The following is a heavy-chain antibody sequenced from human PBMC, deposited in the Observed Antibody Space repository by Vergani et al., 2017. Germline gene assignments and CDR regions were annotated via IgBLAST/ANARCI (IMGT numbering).Heavy chain of an antibody. J-gene: IGHJ4*02. CDR1: GFTSAGYA. CDR2: ISWNSNSI. D-gene: IGHD1-26*01. V-gene: IGHV3-9*02. Sequence: EVQLEESGGGLVLPGRSLRLSCVASGFTSAGYAMHWVRQAPGKGLEWVSGISWNSNSIGYADSVKGRFTISRDNAKNSLYLQMNSLRAEDTAVYYCACVGATWRGLDYWGQGTLVTVSS. CDR3: ACVGATWRGLDY.